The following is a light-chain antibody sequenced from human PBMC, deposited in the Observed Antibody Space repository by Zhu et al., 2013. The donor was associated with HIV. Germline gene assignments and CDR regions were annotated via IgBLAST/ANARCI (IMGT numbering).Light chain of an antibody. CDR3: LNYNGAATWT. CDR2: GAS. V-gene: IGKV3-11*01. J-gene: IGKJ1*01. CDR1: QSISYY. Sequence: EVVLTQSPATLSFSPGERATLSCRASQSISYYLAWYQQKPGQAPRLLIYGASRRATGIPDRFSGSGSGTDFTLTISSLQPEDVATYYCLNYNGAATWTFGQGTRVDIK.